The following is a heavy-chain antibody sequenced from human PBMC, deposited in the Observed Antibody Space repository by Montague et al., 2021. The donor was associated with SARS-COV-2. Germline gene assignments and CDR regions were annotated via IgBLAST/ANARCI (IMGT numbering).Heavy chain of an antibody. Sequence: SLRLSCAASGFIVSSYELNWVRQAPGKGLEWISYISSSGGGRTKYYTXXVEGQFTIDRDNAKNSLYLQMNSLRVEDTAIYYCARDRDWDDWCGLDVWGQGTTVTVSS. D-gene: IGHD2-21*01. CDR1: GFIVSSYE. CDR3: ARDRDWDDWCGLDV. J-gene: IGHJ6*02. CDR2: ISSSGGGRTK. V-gene: IGHV3-48*03.